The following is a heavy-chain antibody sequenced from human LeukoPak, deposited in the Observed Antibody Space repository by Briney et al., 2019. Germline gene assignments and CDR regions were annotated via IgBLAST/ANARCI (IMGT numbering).Heavy chain of an antibody. J-gene: IGHJ4*02. Sequence: SETLSLTCTVSGGSISSGNYYWSWIRQPAGKELEWIGRIYTGGSTNYNPSLKSRVAISVDTSKNQFSLKLSSVTAADTAVYYCARRGGHGGSFDYWGQGTLVTVSS. CDR1: GGSISSGNYY. D-gene: IGHD4-23*01. CDR3: ARRGGHGGSFDY. V-gene: IGHV4-61*02. CDR2: IYTGGST.